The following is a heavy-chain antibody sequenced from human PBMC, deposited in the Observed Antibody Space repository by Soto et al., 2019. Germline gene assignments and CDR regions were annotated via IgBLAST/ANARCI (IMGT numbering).Heavy chain of an antibody. J-gene: IGHJ6*02. V-gene: IGHV3-23*01. CDR1: GFTFSSYA. D-gene: IGHD2-15*01. CDR3: VREGSPLYCSGGRCYGIFYYYYGMDV. CDR2: ISGSDDST. Sequence: GGSLRLSCAASGFTFSSYAMNWVRQAPGKGLEWVSVISGSDDSTYYADSVKGRFTISRDNSKNTLYLQMNSLRAEDTAVYYCVREGSPLYCSGGRCYGIFYYYYGMDVWGQGTTVTVSS.